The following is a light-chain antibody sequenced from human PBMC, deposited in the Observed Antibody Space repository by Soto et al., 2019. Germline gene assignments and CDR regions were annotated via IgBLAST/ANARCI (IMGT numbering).Light chain of an antibody. CDR3: QQYGSSRA. CDR2: GAS. J-gene: IGKJ1*01. CDR1: QSVSSSY. Sequence: EIVLTQSPGTLSLSPGERATLSCRASQSVSSSYLAWYQQKLGQAPRLLIYGASSRATGIPGRFSGSGSGTDFTLTISRLEPEDFAVYYCQQYGSSRAFCQGTKVQIK. V-gene: IGKV3-20*01.